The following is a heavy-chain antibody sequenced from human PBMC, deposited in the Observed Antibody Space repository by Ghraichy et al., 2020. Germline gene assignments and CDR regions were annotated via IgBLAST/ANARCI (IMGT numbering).Heavy chain of an antibody. J-gene: IGHJ4*02. CDR3: ARENGYYGDYFDY. Sequence: GESLNISCGASGFIFSSYWMSWVRQAPGKGLEWVANINQDESEKYYVDSVKGRFTSSRDNAKNSVYLQMNSLRAEDTAVYYCARENGYYGDYFDYWGQGTLVTVSS. CDR2: INQDESEK. D-gene: IGHD4-17*01. V-gene: IGHV3-7*03. CDR1: GFIFSSYW.